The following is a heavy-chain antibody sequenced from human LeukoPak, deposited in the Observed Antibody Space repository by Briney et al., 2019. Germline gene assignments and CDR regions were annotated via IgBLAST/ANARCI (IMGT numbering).Heavy chain of an antibody. V-gene: IGHV3-66*01. D-gene: IGHD6-13*01. CDR1: GFTVSSNY. J-gene: IGHJ6*03. Sequence: GGSLRLSCAASGFTVSSNYMSWVRQAPGKGLGWVSVIYSGGSTYYADSVKGRFTISRDNSKNTLYLQMNSLRAEDTAVYYCARDLRGNIAAVNYYYMDVWGKGTTVTVSS. CDR2: IYSGGST. CDR3: ARDLRGNIAAVNYYYMDV.